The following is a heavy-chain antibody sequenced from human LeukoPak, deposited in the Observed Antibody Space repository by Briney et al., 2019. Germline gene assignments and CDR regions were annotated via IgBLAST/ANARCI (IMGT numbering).Heavy chain of an antibody. J-gene: IGHJ4*02. CDR3: ARGAHYYDISGYDY. CDR1: GFPFGDYG. V-gene: IGHV3-20*04. Sequence: GGSLRLSCAASGFPFGDYGMSWVRQAPGKGLEWVSGINWNGGSTGYADSVKGRFTISRDNAKNSLYLQMNSLRAEDTAVYYCARGAHYYDISGYDYWGQGTLVIVPS. D-gene: IGHD3-22*01. CDR2: INWNGGST.